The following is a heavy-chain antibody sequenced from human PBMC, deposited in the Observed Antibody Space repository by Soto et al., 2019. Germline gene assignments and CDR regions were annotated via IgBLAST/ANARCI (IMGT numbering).Heavy chain of an antibody. Sequence: EVQLVESGGGLVQPGRSLRLSCAASGFTFDDYAMHWVRQGPGKGLEWVSSISWNSGNLGYGDSVKGRFTISRDNAKNSLYLQMNSLRGEDTGLYYCAKGASTTVFAFNDYWGQGTLVTVSS. CDR3: AKGASTTVFAFNDY. J-gene: IGHJ4*02. D-gene: IGHD4-17*01. CDR1: GFTFDDYA. CDR2: ISWNSGNL. V-gene: IGHV3-9*01.